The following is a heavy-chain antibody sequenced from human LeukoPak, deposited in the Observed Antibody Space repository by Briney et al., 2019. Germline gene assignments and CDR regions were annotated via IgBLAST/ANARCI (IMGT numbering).Heavy chain of an antibody. D-gene: IGHD3-16*01. V-gene: IGHV4-59*01. J-gene: IGHJ4*02. CDR2: IYYSGST. CDR3: AREEVGGLDY. Sequence: PSETLSLTCTVSGVSISSYYWSWIRQPPGKGLEWIGYIYYSGSTNYNPSLKSRVTISVDTSKNQFSLKLSSVTAADTAAYYCAREEVGGLDYWGQGTLVTVSS. CDR1: GVSISSYY.